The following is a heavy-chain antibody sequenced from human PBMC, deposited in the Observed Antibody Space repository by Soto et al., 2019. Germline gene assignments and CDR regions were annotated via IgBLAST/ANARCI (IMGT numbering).Heavy chain of an antibody. V-gene: IGHV3-23*01. J-gene: IGHJ4*02. CDR1: GFTFSSYA. D-gene: IGHD3-9*01. CDR2: VSGSGGST. Sequence: EVPLLESGGGLVQPGGSLRLSCAASGFTFSSYAMSWVRQAPGKGLEWVSSVSGSGGSTYYADSVKGRFTISRDNSKNTLHLQMNSLRAEDTAVYFCAKLPQYETLTGYLNYFDYWGPGILVTVSS. CDR3: AKLPQYETLTGYLNYFDY.